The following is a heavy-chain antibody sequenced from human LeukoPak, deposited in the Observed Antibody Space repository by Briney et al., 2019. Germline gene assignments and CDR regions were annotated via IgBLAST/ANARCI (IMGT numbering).Heavy chain of an antibody. D-gene: IGHD6-13*01. J-gene: IGHJ4*02. Sequence: GGSLRLSCAAFGSPLSSYAMSWVRQAPGKGLEWVSATSSSDAGTYHADSVRGRFTISRDNAKNSLYLQMNSLRAEDTALYHCAREAYSSSDLDYWGQGTLVTVSS. CDR2: TSSSDAGT. V-gene: IGHV3-23*01. CDR1: GSPLSSYA. CDR3: AREAYSSSDLDY.